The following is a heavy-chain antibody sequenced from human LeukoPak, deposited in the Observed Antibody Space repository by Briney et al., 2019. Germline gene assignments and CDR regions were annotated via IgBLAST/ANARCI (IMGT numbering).Heavy chain of an antibody. Sequence: QTGGSLRLSCAASGFTFSTYAMSWVRQAPGKGLEWVSAISGSGDSTYYADSVKGRFTISRDNSKNTLYLQMNSLRAEDTATYYCAKVYRPYGVFHSFDYWGQGTLVTVSS. D-gene: IGHD4-17*01. J-gene: IGHJ4*02. CDR2: ISGSGDST. CDR1: GFTFSTYA. CDR3: AKVYRPYGVFHSFDY. V-gene: IGHV3-23*01.